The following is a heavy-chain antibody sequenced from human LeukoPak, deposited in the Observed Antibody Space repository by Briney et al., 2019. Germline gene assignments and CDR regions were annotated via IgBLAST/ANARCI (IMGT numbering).Heavy chain of an antibody. J-gene: IGHJ4*02. CDR3: ARDGDTAIRGVNFDY. V-gene: IGHV3-30-3*01. D-gene: IGHD3-10*01. CDR1: GFTFSTHA. Sequence: GGSLRLSCAASGFTFSTHAIHWVGQAPGKGLEWVAFMSYDGNNKYYADSVKGRFTISRDNSKNILYLQVNNLITEDTAVYYCARDGDTAIRGVNFDYWGQGTLVTVSS. CDR2: MSYDGNNK.